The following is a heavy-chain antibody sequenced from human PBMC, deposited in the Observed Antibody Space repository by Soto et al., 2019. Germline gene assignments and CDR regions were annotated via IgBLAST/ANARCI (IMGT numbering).Heavy chain of an antibody. CDR3: AIIGYSSGWYSPTPGNWFDP. V-gene: IGHV1-24*01. CDR2: FDPEDGET. D-gene: IGHD6-19*01. CDR1: GYTLTELS. J-gene: IGHJ5*02. Sequence: ASVKVSCKVSGYTLTELSMHWVRQAPGKGLEWMGGFDPEDGETIYAQKFQGRVTMTEDTSTDTAYMELSSLRSEDTAVYYCAIIGYSSGWYSPTPGNWFDPWGQGTLVTVSS.